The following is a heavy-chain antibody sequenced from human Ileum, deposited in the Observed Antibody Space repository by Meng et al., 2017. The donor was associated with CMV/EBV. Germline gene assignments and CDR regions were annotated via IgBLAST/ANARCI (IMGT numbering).Heavy chain of an antibody. CDR3: ASNVRSLDCSSISCSRDDY. V-gene: IGHV4-34*13. CDR2: INQSGST. D-gene: IGHD2-2*01. J-gene: IGHJ4*02. CDR1: FRGYY. Sequence: FRGYYWRWIRQPPGKELELISGINQSGSTNYNPSLKSRLTISIDTSKNQFSLKLNSVTAADTAVYFCASNVRSLDCSSISCSRDDYWGQGTLVTVSS.